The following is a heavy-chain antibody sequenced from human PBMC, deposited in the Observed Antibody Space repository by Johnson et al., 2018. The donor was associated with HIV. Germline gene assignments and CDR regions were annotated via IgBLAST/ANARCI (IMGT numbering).Heavy chain of an antibody. CDR2: IRYDGSNK. J-gene: IGHJ3*02. CDR3: ARLTWDQNRGWDAFDI. CDR1: EFTFSNYA. V-gene: IGHV3-30*14. Sequence: QVLLVESGGGVVQPGRSLKLSCAASEFTFSNYAMHWVRQAPGQGLEWVAFIRYDGSNKYYADSVKGRFTISRDNSKNTLYLQMNSLRAEDTAVYYCARLTWDQNRGWDAFDIWGQGTMVTVSS. D-gene: IGHD1-26*01.